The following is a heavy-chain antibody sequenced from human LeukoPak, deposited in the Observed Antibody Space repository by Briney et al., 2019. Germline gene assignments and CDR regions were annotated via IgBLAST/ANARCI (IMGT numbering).Heavy chain of an antibody. D-gene: IGHD3-22*01. CDR1: GFTFSNYA. CDR3: AKDLVAYYDSRGYYSPFDY. V-gene: IGHV3-23*01. J-gene: IGHJ4*02. CDR2: ISAADDRT. Sequence: GGSLRLSCAASGFTFSNYAMGWVRQAPGRGLEWVSSISAADDRTYYADSVKGRFTISRDNSKNTLYLQMNSLRAEDTAVYYCAKDLVAYYDSRGYYSPFDYWGQGILVTVSS.